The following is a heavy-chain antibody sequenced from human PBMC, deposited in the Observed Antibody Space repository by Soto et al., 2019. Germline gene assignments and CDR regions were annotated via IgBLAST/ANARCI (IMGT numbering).Heavy chain of an antibody. CDR1: GFTFSSYG. D-gene: IGHD3-10*01. CDR3: AKDHLHSGSDLDY. J-gene: IGHJ4*02. V-gene: IGHV3-30*18. CDR2: ISYDGSNK. Sequence: QVQLVESGGGVVQPGRSLRLSCAASGFTFSSYGMHWVRQAPGKGLEWVAVISYDGSNKYYADSVKSRFTISRDNSKNPLYLQMNSLRAEDTAVYYCAKDHLHSGSDLDYWGQGTMVTVSS.